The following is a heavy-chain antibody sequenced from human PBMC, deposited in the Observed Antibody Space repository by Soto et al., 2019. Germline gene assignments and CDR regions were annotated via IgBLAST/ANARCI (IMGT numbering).Heavy chain of an antibody. CDR1: GFTFSSYS. D-gene: IGHD3-22*01. V-gene: IGHV3-21*01. CDR3: ARDQYYYDSSGYFYNDFGM. CDR2: ISSSSSYI. Sequence: GGSLRLSCAASGFTFSSYSMNWVRQAPGKGLEWVSSISSSSSYIYYADSVKGRSTISRDNAKNSLYLQMNSLRAEDSAVYYCARDQYYYDSSGYFYNDFGMWGQGEMVTVSS. J-gene: IGHJ3*02.